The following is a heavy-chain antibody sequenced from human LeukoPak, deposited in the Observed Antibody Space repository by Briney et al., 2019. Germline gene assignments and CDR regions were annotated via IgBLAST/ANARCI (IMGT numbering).Heavy chain of an antibody. CDR2: MYYSGSS. Sequence: SETLSLTCTVSGGSISSYFWSWIRQPPGKGLEWIGYMYYSGSSNYKPSLKSRVTISIDTSKSQFSLKLSSVTAADTAVYYCARGRYDILTGYFRRSYYMDVWGKGTTVTVSS. CDR3: ARGRYDILTGYFRRSYYMDV. V-gene: IGHV4-59*12. D-gene: IGHD3-9*01. CDR1: GGSISSYF. J-gene: IGHJ6*03.